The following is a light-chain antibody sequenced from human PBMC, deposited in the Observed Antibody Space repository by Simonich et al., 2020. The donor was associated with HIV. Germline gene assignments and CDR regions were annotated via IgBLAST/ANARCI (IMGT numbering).Light chain of an antibody. Sequence: QLVLTQSPSASASLGASVKLTCTLSSGHSSYAIAWHQQQPEKGPRYLMKVNSDGSHREGDGIPDRFSGSSSGAERYLTISSLQSEDETDYYCQTWGTGILVFGGGTKLTVL. CDR3: QTWGTGILV. CDR2: VNSDGSH. V-gene: IGLV4-69*01. J-gene: IGLJ3*02. CDR1: SGHSSYA.